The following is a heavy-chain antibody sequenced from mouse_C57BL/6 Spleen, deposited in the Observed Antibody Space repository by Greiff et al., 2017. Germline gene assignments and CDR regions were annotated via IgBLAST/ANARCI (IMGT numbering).Heavy chain of an antibody. D-gene: IGHD2-1*01. CDR1: GFTFSDYY. J-gene: IGHJ1*03. Sequence: EVKVEESGGGLVQPGGSLKLSCAASGFTFSDYYMYWVRQTPEKRLEWVAYISNGGGSTYYPDTVKGRFTISRDNAKNTLYLQMSRLKSEDTAMYYCARQGYGRGYFDVWGTGTTVTVSS. CDR2: ISNGGGST. CDR3: ARQGYGRGYFDV. V-gene: IGHV5-12*01.